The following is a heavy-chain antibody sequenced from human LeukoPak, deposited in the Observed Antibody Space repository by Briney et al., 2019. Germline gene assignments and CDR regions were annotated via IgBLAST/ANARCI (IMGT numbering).Heavy chain of an antibody. CDR2: IYYSGRT. Sequence: SETLSLTCTVSGGSISTYFWSWIRQPPGRGLDWIGHIYYSGRTNYNPPLKSRVTISVDTSKNQFSLKLSSVTAADTAVYYCARDTYYYDSGGYDDAFDIWGPGTTVTVSS. J-gene: IGHJ3*02. D-gene: IGHD3-22*01. CDR1: GGSISTYF. V-gene: IGHV4-59*12. CDR3: ARDTYYYDSGGYDDAFDI.